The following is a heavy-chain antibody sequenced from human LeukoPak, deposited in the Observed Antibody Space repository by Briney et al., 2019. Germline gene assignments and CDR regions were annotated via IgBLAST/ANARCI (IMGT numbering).Heavy chain of an antibody. CDR3: ARGPSGYHNT. J-gene: IGHJ4*02. CDR1: GW. Sequence: PGGSLRLSCAGSGWMHWVRQAPGKGLVWVSGINGLGTATYYADSVKGRFTISRDNSKNTLYLQMNSLRAEDTAVYYCARGPSGYHNTGGQGTLVTVSS. CDR2: INGLGTAT. D-gene: IGHD5-12*01. V-gene: IGHV3-74*01.